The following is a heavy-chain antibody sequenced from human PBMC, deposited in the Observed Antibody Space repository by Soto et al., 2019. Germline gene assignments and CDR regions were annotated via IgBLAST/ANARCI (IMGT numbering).Heavy chain of an antibody. D-gene: IGHD1-1*01. Sequence: QVQLVQSGAEVKKPGSSVKVSCKASGGTFSSYAISWVRQAPGQGLEWMGGIIPIFGTANYAQKFQGRVTITADESAGTAYMELSSLRSEDTAVDYCAREAGTLSYFDYWGQGTLVTVSS. V-gene: IGHV1-69*01. J-gene: IGHJ4*02. CDR2: IIPIFGTA. CDR1: GGTFSSYA. CDR3: AREAGTLSYFDY.